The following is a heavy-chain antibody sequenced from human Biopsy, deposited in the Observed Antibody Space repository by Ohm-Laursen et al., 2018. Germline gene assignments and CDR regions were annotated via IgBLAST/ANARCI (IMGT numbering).Heavy chain of an antibody. Sequence: ASVYASPKPSGYTFAGYYLHSGRQAPGPGLEWMAWLNPNTGYAHYAQRFQGRLTVTRDTAINSAYMELTSLTFDDTAIYYFARVPAYPQSDGYFGLDVWGQGTTIIVFS. J-gene: IGHJ6*02. V-gene: IGHV1-2*02. D-gene: IGHD3-22*01. CDR3: ARVPAYPQSDGYFGLDV. CDR2: LNPNTGYA. CDR1: GYTFAGYY.